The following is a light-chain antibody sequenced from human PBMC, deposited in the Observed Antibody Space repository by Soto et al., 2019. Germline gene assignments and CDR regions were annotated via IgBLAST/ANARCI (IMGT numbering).Light chain of an antibody. CDR2: GAS. CDR1: QSVSSN. Sequence: EIVMTQSPATLSVSPGERATLSCRASQSVSSNLAWYQQKPGQAPRLLIYGASTRATGIPARSSGSGSGTEFTLTISSLQSEDFAVYYCLQYNNWPPWTFGQGTKVEIK. V-gene: IGKV3-15*01. CDR3: LQYNNWPPWT. J-gene: IGKJ1*01.